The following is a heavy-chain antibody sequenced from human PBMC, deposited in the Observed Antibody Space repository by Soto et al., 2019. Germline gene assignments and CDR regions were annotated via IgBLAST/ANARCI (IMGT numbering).Heavy chain of an antibody. CDR3: ARDGRPIQFDYYGMDV. CDR2: ISAYNGNT. D-gene: IGHD2-2*02. CDR1: GYTFTSYG. V-gene: IGHV1-18*01. J-gene: IGHJ6*02. Sequence: QVQLVQSGAEVKKPGASVKVSCKASGYTFTSYGISWVRQAPGQGLEWMGWISAYNGNTNYAQKLQGRVTMTTDTXTXKAYMALRSLRSDDTAVYYCARDGRPIQFDYYGMDVWGQGTTVTVSS.